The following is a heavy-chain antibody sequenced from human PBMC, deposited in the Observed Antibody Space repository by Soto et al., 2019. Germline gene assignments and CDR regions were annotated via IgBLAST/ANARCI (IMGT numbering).Heavy chain of an antibody. J-gene: IGHJ6*03. V-gene: IGHV4-59*08. D-gene: IGHD2-15*01. CDR1: GGSISSYY. Sequence: ETLSLTCTVSGGSISSYYWSWIRQPPGKGLEWIGYIYYSGSTNYNPSLKSRVTISVDTSKNQFSLKLSSVTAADTAVYYCARQGSPDCSGGSCYWGNYYYYYYMDVWGKGTTVTVSS. CDR3: ARQGSPDCSGGSCYWGNYYYYYYMDV. CDR2: IYYSGST.